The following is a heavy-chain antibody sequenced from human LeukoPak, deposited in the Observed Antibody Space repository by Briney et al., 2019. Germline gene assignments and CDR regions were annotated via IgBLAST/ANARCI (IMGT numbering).Heavy chain of an antibody. CDR3: AKIPQTTSVGYFDY. J-gene: IGHJ4*02. D-gene: IGHD4-17*01. V-gene: IGHV3-23*01. Sequence: QPGGSLRLSCAASGFTFSSCAMSWVRQAPGKGLEWVSGISCSGVSTYYADSVKGLFTISRDNSKNTLYLQMSSLRAEDTAVYYCAKIPQTTSVGYFDYWGQGRLVTVSS. CDR2: ISCSGVST. CDR1: GFTFSSCA.